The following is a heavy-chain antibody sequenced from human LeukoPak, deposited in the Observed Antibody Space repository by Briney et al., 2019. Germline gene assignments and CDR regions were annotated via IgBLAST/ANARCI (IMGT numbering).Heavy chain of an antibody. V-gene: IGHV1-46*01. CDR3: ASPGEKDYYFGY. J-gene: IGHJ4*02. Sequence: GASVKVSCKASGYTFTSYYMHWVRQAPGQGLEWMGIINPSGGSTSYAQKFQGRVTMTRDTSTSTVYMELSSLRSEDTAVYYCASPGEKDYYFGYWGQGTLVTVSS. CDR2: INPSGGST. CDR1: GYTFTSYY. D-gene: IGHD3-16*01.